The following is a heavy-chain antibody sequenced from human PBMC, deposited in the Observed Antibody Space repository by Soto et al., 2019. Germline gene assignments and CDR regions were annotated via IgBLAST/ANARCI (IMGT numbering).Heavy chain of an antibody. J-gene: IGHJ4*02. D-gene: IGHD3-3*01. CDR3: ARVYYDFWSGYYTGPDY. V-gene: IGHV1-18*01. Sequence: ASVKVSCKASGYTFTSYGISWVRQAPGQGLEWMGWISAYNGNTNYAQKLQGRVTMTTDTSTSTAYMELRSLRSDDTAVYYCARVYYDFWSGYYTGPDYWGQGTLVTVSS. CDR2: ISAYNGNT. CDR1: GYTFTSYG.